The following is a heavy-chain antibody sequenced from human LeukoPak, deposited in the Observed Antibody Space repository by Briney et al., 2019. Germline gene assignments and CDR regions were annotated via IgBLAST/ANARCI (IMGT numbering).Heavy chain of an antibody. CDR3: ARDQPAYSGSPTDAFDI. CDR2: IKQDGSEK. V-gene: IGHV3-7*01. J-gene: IGHJ3*02. D-gene: IGHD1-26*01. CDR1: GFTFSNYW. Sequence: GGSLRLSCAASGFTFSNYWMSWVRQAPGKGLEWVANIKQDGSEKYYVDSVKGRFTISRDNAKNSLYLQMNSLRAEDTAVYYCARDQPAYSGSPTDAFDIWGQGTMVTVSS.